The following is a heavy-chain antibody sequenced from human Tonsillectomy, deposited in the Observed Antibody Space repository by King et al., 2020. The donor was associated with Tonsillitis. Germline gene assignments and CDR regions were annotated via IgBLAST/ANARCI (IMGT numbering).Heavy chain of an antibody. CDR2: IYDSGST. CDR3: AKDKEVATIGRFDP. D-gene: IGHD5-12*01. Sequence: VQLQESGLGLVKPSETLSLTCTVSGGSISSYYWSWIRQPPGKGLEWIGYIYDSGSTNYNPSLKSRVTMSVDTSKNQFSLKLSSVTPADTAVYYCAKDKEVATIGRFDPWGQGTLVTVSS. J-gene: IGHJ5*02. CDR1: GGSISSYY. V-gene: IGHV4-59*01.